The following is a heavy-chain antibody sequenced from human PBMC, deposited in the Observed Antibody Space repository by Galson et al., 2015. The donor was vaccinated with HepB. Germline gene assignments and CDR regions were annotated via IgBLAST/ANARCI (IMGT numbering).Heavy chain of an antibody. CDR1: GYTLTNYS. CDR3: ARAVARLKLDN. CDR2: TSTYNGHT. V-gene: IGHV1-18*04. D-gene: IGHD2-21*01. J-gene: IGHJ4*02. Sequence: QSGAEVKKPGASVKVSCKASGYTLTNYSITWVRQAPGQGLEWMGWTSTYNGHTNLTQKFQDRVTMTTHTSTTTPYMQLRSLTSDDTAVYYCARAVARLKLDNWRQGSLGSGSS.